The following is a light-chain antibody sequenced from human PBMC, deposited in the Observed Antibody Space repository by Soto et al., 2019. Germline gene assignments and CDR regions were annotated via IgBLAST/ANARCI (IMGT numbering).Light chain of an antibody. CDR1: QSVTTN. CDR2: AAS. J-gene: IGKJ1*01. V-gene: IGKV3-15*01. CDR3: QQYSNWPPWT. Sequence: EVVMTQSPATLSVSPGERATLSCRASQSVTTNLAWYQQRPGQAPRLLIYAASTRATGIPARFSGSGSGTEFTLTISSLRSEDFAVYYCQQYSNWPPWTFGQGTKVEI.